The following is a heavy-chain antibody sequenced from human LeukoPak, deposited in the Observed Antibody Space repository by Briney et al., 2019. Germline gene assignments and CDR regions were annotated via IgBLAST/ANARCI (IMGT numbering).Heavy chain of an antibody. CDR3: ARGRGGANSNWFDP. D-gene: IGHD7-27*01. CDR2: IIKSGSHI. J-gene: IGHJ5*02. CDR1: GFTFSDYS. V-gene: IGHV3-21*01. Sequence: GGSLRLSCAASGFTFSDYSMNWVRQAPGKGLEWVSAIIKSGSHIYYADSVKGRFTISRNNANNSLYLQMTGLRAEDTAVYYCARGRGGANSNWFDPWGPGTLVTVSS.